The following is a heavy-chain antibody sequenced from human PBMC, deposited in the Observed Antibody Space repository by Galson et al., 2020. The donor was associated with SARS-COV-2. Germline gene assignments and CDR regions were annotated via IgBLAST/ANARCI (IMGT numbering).Heavy chain of an antibody. Sequence: SETLSLTCTVSGGSINTGNYYWGWIRQSPGKGLEWIGSIYFTGNTHYHPSLRSRVSMSIDTSKNHFSLKLTSVTAADAAVYYCAGALFVPVMYEEGNWFDPWGQGTQVTVSS. CDR2: IYFTGNT. J-gene: IGHJ5*02. V-gene: IGHV4-39*07. CDR3: AGALFVPVMYEEGNWFDP. D-gene: IGHD2-8*02. CDR1: GGSINTGNYY.